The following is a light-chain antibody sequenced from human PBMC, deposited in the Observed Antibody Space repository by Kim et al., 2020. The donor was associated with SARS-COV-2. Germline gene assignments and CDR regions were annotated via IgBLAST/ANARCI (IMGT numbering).Light chain of an antibody. Sequence: SYELTQPPSVSVSPGQTARITCSGDRFGDKYVCWYQLKPGQSPVLVIYQDGKRPSGIPERFSGSNSGITATLTISETQAVDEADYYCQTWDSSTVVFGGG. CDR2: QDG. CDR3: QTWDSSTVV. J-gene: IGLJ2*01. V-gene: IGLV3-1*01. CDR1: RFGDKY.